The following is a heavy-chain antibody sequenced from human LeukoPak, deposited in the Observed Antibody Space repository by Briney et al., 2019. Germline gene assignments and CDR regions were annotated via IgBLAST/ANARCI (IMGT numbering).Heavy chain of an antibody. CDR2: INPNSGGT. V-gene: IGHV1-2*02. D-gene: IGHD1-1*01. CDR1: GYTFTGHY. Sequence: ASVKVSCKASGYTFTGHYMHWVREAPGQGLEWMGWINPNSGGTNYAQKFQGRVTMTRDTSISTAYMELSRLRSDDTAVYYCAKDRARVGTMVDAFDMWGQGTMVTVS. CDR3: AKDRARVGTMVDAFDM. J-gene: IGHJ3*02.